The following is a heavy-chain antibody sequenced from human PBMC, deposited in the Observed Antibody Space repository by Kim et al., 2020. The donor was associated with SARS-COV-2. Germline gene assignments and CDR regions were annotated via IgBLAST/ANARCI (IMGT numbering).Heavy chain of an antibody. J-gene: IGHJ6*03. V-gene: IGHV1-69*13. CDR2: IIPIFGTA. CDR3: ARDQGTVIGTGALNYYYYYYMDV. CDR1: GGTFSSYA. D-gene: IGHD4-17*01. Sequence: SVKVSCKASGGTFSSYAISWVRQAPGQGLEWMGGIIPIFGTANYAQKFQGRVTITADESTSTAYMELSSLRSEDTAVYYCARDQGTVIGTGALNYYYYYYMDVWGKGTTVTVSS.